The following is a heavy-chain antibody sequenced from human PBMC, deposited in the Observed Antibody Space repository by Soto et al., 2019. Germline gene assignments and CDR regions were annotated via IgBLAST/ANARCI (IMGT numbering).Heavy chain of an antibody. CDR2: IGTAGDT. J-gene: IGHJ4*02. V-gene: IGHV3-13*01. Sequence: PGGSLRLSCEASGFTFSGFDMHWVRQPTGKGLEWVSSIGTAGDTYYAVSVKGRFTISRDNAKNSLSLQMNSLRAGDMAVYFCAKSQEIGTHFFDSRGQGTQATVAS. CDR3: AKSQEIGTHFFDS. D-gene: IGHD6-13*01. CDR1: GFTFSGFD.